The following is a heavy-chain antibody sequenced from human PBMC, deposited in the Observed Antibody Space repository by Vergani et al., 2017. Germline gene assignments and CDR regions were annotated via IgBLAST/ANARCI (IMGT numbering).Heavy chain of an antibody. V-gene: IGHV3-73*01. CDR3: TGRVAAADLFDY. CDR1: GFTFSGSA. D-gene: IGHD6-13*01. J-gene: IGHJ4*02. CDR2: IRSKANSYAT. Sequence: EVQLVESGGGLVQPGGSLKLSCAASGFTFSGSAMHWVRQASGKGLEWVGRIRSKANSYATAYAASVKGRFTISRDDSKNTAYLQMNSLKTEDTAVYYWTGRVAAADLFDYWGQGTLVTVSS.